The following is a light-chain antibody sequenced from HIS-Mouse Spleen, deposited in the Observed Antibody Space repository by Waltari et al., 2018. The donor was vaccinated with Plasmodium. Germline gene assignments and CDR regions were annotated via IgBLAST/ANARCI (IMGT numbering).Light chain of an antibody. CDR2: GAS. Sequence: EIVMTQSPAALSVSPGERATLSCRASQSVSINLAWYQQKPCQAHRLLIYGASTRATGIPARFSGSGSGTEFTLTISSLQSEDFAVYYCQQYNNWSFTFGPGTKVDIK. CDR3: QQYNNWSFT. J-gene: IGKJ3*01. V-gene: IGKV3-15*01. CDR1: QSVSIN.